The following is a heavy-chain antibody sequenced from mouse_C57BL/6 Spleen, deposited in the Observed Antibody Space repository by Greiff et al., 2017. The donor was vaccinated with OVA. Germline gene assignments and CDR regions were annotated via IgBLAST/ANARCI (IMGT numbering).Heavy chain of an antibody. J-gene: IGHJ4*01. CDR3: ARNWDDYAMDY. V-gene: IGHV1-82*01. CDR2: IYPGDGDT. D-gene: IGHD4-1*01. Sequence: QVQLKESGPELVKPGASVKISCKASGYAFSSSWMNWVTQRPGKGLEWIGRIYPGDGDTNYNGKFKGKATLTADKSSSTAYMQLSSLTSEDSAVYFCARNWDDYAMDYWGQGTSVTVSS. CDR1: GYAFSSSW.